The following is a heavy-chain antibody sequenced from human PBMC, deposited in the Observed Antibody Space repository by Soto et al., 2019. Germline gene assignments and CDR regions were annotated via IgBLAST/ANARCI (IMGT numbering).Heavy chain of an antibody. D-gene: IGHD4-17*01. CDR1: GYTFTNYY. CDR3: ARELPVLTVTFSYYYYYGMDV. J-gene: IGHJ6*02. Sequence: GASVKVSCKASGYTFTNYYMHWVRQAPGQGLEWMGIINPSAGSTSYAQKFQDRVTMTRDTSTSTVYMELSSLRSEDTAVYFCARELPVLTVTFSYYYYYGMDVWGQGTTVTVSS. CDR2: INPSAGST. V-gene: IGHV1-46*01.